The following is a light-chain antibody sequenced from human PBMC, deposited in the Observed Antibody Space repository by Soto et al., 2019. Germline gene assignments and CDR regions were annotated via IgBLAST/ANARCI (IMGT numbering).Light chain of an antibody. J-gene: IGKJ1*01. Sequence: DVKMTQPPSTLSASVGDRVTITCRASQSISSWLAWYQQKPGKAPKLLIYKASSLESGVPSRFSGSGSGTEFTLTISSLQPDDFATYYCQQYNSYWTFGQGTKV. V-gene: IGKV1-5*03. CDR1: QSISSW. CDR3: QQYNSYWT. CDR2: KAS.